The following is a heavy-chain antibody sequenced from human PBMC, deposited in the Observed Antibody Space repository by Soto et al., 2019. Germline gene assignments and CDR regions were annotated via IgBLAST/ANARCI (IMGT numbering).Heavy chain of an antibody. CDR2: ISSSSSYI. D-gene: IGHD5-12*01. J-gene: IGHJ3*02. CDR3: ASLSTLSGYEAFGI. CDR1: GFTFSSYS. V-gene: IGHV3-21*01. Sequence: EVQLVESGGGLVKPGGSLRLSCAASGFTFSSYSMNWVRQAPGKGLEWVSSISSSSSYIYYADSVKGRFTISRDNAKNSLYLQMNSLRAEDTAVYYCASLSTLSGYEAFGIWGQGTMVTVSS.